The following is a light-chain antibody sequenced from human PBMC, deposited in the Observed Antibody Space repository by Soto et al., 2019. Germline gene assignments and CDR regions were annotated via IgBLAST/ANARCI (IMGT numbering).Light chain of an antibody. J-gene: IGLJ2*01. Sequence: QSVLTQPASVSGSPGQSVTISCTGTSSDVGGYDYVAWYQQHPGKAPKVMIYDVSNRPSGVSNRFSGSKSDNTASLTISGLQAEDEADYYCSSYTSSSTLIFGGGTKLTVL. CDR2: DVS. V-gene: IGLV2-14*01. CDR3: SSYTSSSTLI. CDR1: SSDVGGYDY.